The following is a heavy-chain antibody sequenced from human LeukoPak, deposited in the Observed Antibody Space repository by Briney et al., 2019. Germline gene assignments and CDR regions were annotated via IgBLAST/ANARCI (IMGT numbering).Heavy chain of an antibody. CDR3: ARPSLWGSDY. CDR1: GGSISSSSYY. V-gene: IGHV4-39*01. J-gene: IGHJ4*02. CDR2: IYYSGST. D-gene: IGHD2-21*01. Sequence: SETLSLTCTVSGGSISSSSYYWGWIRQPPGKGLEWIGGIYYSGSTYYNPSLKSRVTISVDTSKNQFSLKLSSVTAADTAVYYCARPSLWGSDYWGQGTLVTVSS.